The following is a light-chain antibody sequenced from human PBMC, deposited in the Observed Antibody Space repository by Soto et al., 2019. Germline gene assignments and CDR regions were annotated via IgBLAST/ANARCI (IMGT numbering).Light chain of an antibody. J-gene: IGLJ1*01. Sequence: QSALTQPPSASGSPGQSVTISFTGTSSDVGGYDYVSWYQQHPGKAPKLMIYEVTKRPSGVPDRVSGSKSGNTASLTVSGLQAEDEADYYCSSYAGSNNFVFGTGTKVTVL. V-gene: IGLV2-8*01. CDR2: EVT. CDR3: SSYAGSNNFV. CDR1: SSDVGGYDY.